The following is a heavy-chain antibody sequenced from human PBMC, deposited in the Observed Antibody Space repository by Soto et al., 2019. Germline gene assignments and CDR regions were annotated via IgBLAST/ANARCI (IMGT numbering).Heavy chain of an antibody. CDR1: GFSFSDHS. J-gene: IGHJ4*02. V-gene: IGHV3-48*02. CDR2: ISSSSDKT. Sequence: LVESGGDLVYPGGSLRLSCVGSGFSFSDHSMNWVRQAPGKGLQWVSYISSSSDKTYYADSVKGRFTVSRDNAKNALFLQMKSLRDDDTATYFCARLPKGSLVTAWGQGTRVTVSS. CDR3: ARLPKGSLVTA. D-gene: IGHD2-21*02.